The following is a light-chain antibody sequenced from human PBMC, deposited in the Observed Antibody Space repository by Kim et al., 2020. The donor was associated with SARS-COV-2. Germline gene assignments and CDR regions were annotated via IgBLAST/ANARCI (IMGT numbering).Light chain of an antibody. V-gene: IGLV2-18*02. CDR3: TSYTSNSTYV. CDR1: SSDVGYYNR. Sequence: QSALTQPPSVSGSPGQSVTISCTGTSSDVGYYNRVSWYQQPPGTAPKLMIYEVSNRPSGVPDRFSGSKSGNTASLTISGLQAEDEADYYCTSYTSNSTYVFGTGTKVTVL. CDR2: EVS. J-gene: IGLJ1*01.